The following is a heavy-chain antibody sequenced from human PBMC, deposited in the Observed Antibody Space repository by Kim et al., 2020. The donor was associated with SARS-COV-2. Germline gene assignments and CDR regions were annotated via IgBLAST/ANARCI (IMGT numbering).Heavy chain of an antibody. Sequence: GGSLRLSCAASGFTFSSYWMSWVRQAPGKGLEWVANIKQDGSDKYYVDSVKGRFTISRDNAKNSLYLQMDSLRAEDTAVYYCARDEPLTYSSSWYGTDYWGQGTLVTVSS. CDR2: IKQDGSDK. CDR3: ARDEPLTYSSSWYGTDY. J-gene: IGHJ4*02. D-gene: IGHD6-13*01. CDR1: GFTFSSYW. V-gene: IGHV3-7*01.